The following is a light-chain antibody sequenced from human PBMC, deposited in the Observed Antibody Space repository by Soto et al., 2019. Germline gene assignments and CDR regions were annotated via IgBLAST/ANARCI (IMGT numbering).Light chain of an antibody. CDR2: DAS. CDR3: QQRSNWPPIT. CDR1: HRVSSY. Sequence: EIVLTQNAATMSLSAGGRATVCCRVSHRVSSYFAWYQQKPGQAPRILIFDASNRATGIPARFSGSGSGTDFTLTVSSLEPADFAVYYCQQRSNWPPITFGQGTRLEIK. J-gene: IGKJ5*01. V-gene: IGKV3-11*01.